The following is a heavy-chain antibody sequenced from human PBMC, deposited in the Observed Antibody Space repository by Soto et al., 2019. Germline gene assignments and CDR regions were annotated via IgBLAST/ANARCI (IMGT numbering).Heavy chain of an antibody. Sequence: EVQLVESGGGLVKPGGSLRLSCAASGFTFSSCSMNWVRQAPGKGLEWVSSISSSSSYIYYADSVKGRFTISRDNAKNSLYLQMNSLRAEDTAVYYCARDGIAAATDWGRGTLVTVSS. D-gene: IGHD6-13*01. CDR2: ISSSSSYI. CDR1: GFTFSSCS. V-gene: IGHV3-21*01. CDR3: ARDGIAAATD. J-gene: IGHJ2*01.